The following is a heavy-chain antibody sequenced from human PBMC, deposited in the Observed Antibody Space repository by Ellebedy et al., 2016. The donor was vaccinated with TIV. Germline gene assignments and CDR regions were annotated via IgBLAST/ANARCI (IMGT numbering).Heavy chain of an antibody. CDR2: IYYSGST. CDR1: GGSIGSRNYF. D-gene: IGHD4-17*01. J-gene: IGHJ4*02. V-gene: IGHV4-39*01. Sequence: SETLSLTXTVSGGSIGSRNYFWGWIRQPPGKGLDWIGIIYYSGSTYYNPSLNSRVTISIDTSKNQFSLNLSSVTAADTAVYYCARPLRSTVTTSIYFDYWGQGTLVTVSS. CDR3: ARPLRSTVTTSIYFDY.